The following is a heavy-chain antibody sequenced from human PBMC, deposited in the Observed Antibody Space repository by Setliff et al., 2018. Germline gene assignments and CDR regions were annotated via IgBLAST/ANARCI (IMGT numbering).Heavy chain of an antibody. CDR3: ARDSRLGFYYFDF. V-gene: IGHV1-69*13. CDR1: GGSFRSDG. J-gene: IGHJ4*02. Sequence: ASVKVSCKASGGSFRSDGFNWVRQAPGQGLEWMGRIIPVFRTAKYAQKFQDRVTITADVSTRTATLELSSLTSEDTAVYYCARDSRLGFYYFDFWGRGTLVTVS. D-gene: IGHD7-27*01. CDR2: IIPVFRTA.